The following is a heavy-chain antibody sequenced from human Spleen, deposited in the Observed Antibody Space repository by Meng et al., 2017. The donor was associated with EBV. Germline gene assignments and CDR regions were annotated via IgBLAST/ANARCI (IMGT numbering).Heavy chain of an antibody. D-gene: IGHD2-2*01. CDR3: ARGCSSTNCNSDFDY. J-gene: IGHJ4*02. Sequence: QVHLQRGAAGLLGPSENLSLTCAVYGESFSDNYWGWIRQSPGKGLEWIGESDHTGGTNYNPSLMSRVTISVDTSKNQFSLNLNSVTAADTAVYYCARGCSSTNCNSDFDYWGQGTLVTVSS. CDR1: GESFSDNY. V-gene: IGHV4-34*01. CDR2: SDHTGGT.